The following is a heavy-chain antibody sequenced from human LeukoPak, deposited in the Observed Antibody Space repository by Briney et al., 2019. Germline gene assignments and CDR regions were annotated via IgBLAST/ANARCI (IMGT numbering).Heavy chain of an antibody. CDR2: ITTSGSTK. CDR1: GFTFSDYY. D-gene: IGHD5-18*01. Sequence: GGSLRLSCAASGFTFSDYYMSWIRQAPGKGLEWVSYITTSGSTKDYADSVKGRFTISRDNAKNSLHLQMNSLRAEDTAVYYCARVSGGYSYGSDYWGQGTLVTVSS. CDR3: ARVSGGYSYGSDY. J-gene: IGHJ4*02. V-gene: IGHV3-11*04.